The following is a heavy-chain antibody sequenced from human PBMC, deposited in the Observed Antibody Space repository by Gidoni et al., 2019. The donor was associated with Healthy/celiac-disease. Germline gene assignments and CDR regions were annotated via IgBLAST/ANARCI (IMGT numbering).Heavy chain of an antibody. CDR2: IRSSSSYI. CDR3: ARPGYGDYVAFDY. Sequence: EVQLVESGGGLVKPGGSLSLSCASSGFTFSSYSMNWVRQAPGKGLEWVSSIRSSSSYIYYADSVKGRFTISRDNAKNSLYLQMNSLRAETAVYYCARPGYGDYVAFDYWGQGTLVTVSS. D-gene: IGHD4-17*01. V-gene: IGHV3-21*01. CDR1: GFTFSSYS. J-gene: IGHJ4*02.